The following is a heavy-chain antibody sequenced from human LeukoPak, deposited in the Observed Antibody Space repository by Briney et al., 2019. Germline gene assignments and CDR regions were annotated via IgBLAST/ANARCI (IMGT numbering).Heavy chain of an antibody. CDR2: ISSSSSYI. Sequence: GGSLRLSCAASGFTFSSYWMSWVRQAPGKGLEWVSSISSSSSYIYYADSVKGRFTISRDNAKNSLYLQMNSLRAEDTAVYYCARSSSSWDYYYYYYMDVWGKGTTVTISS. D-gene: IGHD6-13*01. CDR1: GFTFSSYW. V-gene: IGHV3-21*01. J-gene: IGHJ6*03. CDR3: ARSSSSWDYYYYYYMDV.